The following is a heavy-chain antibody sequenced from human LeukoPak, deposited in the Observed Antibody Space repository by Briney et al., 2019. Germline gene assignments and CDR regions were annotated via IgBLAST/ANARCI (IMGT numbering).Heavy chain of an antibody. CDR3: AKDLGYSYGSGYAY. V-gene: IGHV3-30*02. Sequence: GGSLRLSCAASGFTFSSYGMHWVRQAPGKGLKWVAFIRYDGSNKYYADSVKGRFTISRDNSKNTLYLQMNSLRAEDTAVYYCAKDLGYSYGSGYAYWGQGTLVTVSS. CDR1: GFTFSSYG. D-gene: IGHD5-18*01. J-gene: IGHJ4*02. CDR2: IRYDGSNK.